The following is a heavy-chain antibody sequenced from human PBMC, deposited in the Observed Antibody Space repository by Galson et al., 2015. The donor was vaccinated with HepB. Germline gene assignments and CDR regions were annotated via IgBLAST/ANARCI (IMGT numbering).Heavy chain of an antibody. V-gene: IGHV4-34*01. Sequence: ETLSLTCAVYGGSFSGYYWSWIRQPPGKGLEWIGEINHSGSTNYNPSLKSRVTISVDTSKNQFSLKLSSVTAADTAVYYCARQFGSADAFDIWGQGTMVTVSS. CDR1: GGSFSGYY. D-gene: IGHD2-15*01. CDR2: INHSGST. CDR3: ARQFGSADAFDI. J-gene: IGHJ3*02.